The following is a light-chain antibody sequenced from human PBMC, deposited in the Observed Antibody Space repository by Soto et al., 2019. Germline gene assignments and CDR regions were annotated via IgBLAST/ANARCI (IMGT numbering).Light chain of an antibody. CDR1: QRVSSN. V-gene: IGKV3-15*01. Sequence: EIVMTQSPATLSVSPGDRATLSCRASQRVSSNLAWYQQKPGQAPRLLIYGASTRAASVPARFSGGGSGTEFTLTISTLQSEDFAAYYCQQYNNKPPLMCTFSQGTKVEI. CDR3: QQYNNKPPLMCT. J-gene: IGKJ2*02. CDR2: GAS.